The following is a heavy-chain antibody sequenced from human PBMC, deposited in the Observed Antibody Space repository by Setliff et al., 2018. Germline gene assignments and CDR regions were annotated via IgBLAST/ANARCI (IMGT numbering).Heavy chain of an antibody. Sequence: PSETLSLTCTVSNGSISSGNYFWGWIRQPPGKGLEWMGSILYTGSTYYSPSLKSRVTMSIDTSKNQFSLNLNSVTAADTAVYYCARARYCSGGRCYWTWLDSWAQGTLVTVSS. V-gene: IGHV4-39*01. CDR2: ILYTGST. D-gene: IGHD2-15*01. CDR3: ARARYCSGGRCYWTWLDS. CDR1: NGSISSGNYF. J-gene: IGHJ5*01.